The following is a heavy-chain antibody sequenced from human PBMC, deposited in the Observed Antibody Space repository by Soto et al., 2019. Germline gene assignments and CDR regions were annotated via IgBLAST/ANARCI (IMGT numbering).Heavy chain of an antibody. V-gene: IGHV1-69*13. CDR3: ARSAMIVVVDDAFDI. J-gene: IGHJ3*02. D-gene: IGHD3-22*01. CDR2: IIPIFGAA. CDR1: GGTFSSYA. Sequence: SVKVSCKASGGTFSSYAISWVRQAPGQGLEWMGGIIPIFGAANYAQKFQGRVTITADESTSTAYMELSSLRSEDTAVYYCARSAMIVVVDDAFDIWGQGTMVT.